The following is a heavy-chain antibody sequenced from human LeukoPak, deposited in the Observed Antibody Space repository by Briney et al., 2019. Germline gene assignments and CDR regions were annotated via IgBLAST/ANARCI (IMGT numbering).Heavy chain of an antibody. CDR2: LYIGGNA. V-gene: IGHV3-53*01. D-gene: IGHD5-18*01. Sequence: PGGSLRLSCAASGLTVNNNYMNWVRQAPGKGLEWASALYIGGNAYYADSVRGRFTISRDNSKNTLYLQMNSLRAEDTAIYYCMTAAGYNFGQYWGQGTLVTVSS. CDR3: MTAAGYNFGQY. CDR1: GLTVNNNY. J-gene: IGHJ4*02.